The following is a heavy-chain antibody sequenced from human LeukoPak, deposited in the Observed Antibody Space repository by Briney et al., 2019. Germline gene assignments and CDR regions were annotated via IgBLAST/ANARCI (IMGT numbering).Heavy chain of an antibody. Sequence: SETLSLTCTVSGGSISSYYWRWIRQPAGKGLEWIGRIYTSGSTGYNPSLKSRVTMSVDTSKNQFSLKLSSLTAADTAVYYCARVDLRAAYFDYWGQGTLVAVSS. D-gene: IGHD2-15*01. CDR2: IYTSGST. V-gene: IGHV4-4*07. CDR3: ARVDLRAAYFDY. CDR1: GGSISSYY. J-gene: IGHJ4*02.